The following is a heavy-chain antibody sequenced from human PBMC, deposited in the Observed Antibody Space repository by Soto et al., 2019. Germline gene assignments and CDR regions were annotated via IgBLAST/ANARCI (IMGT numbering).Heavy chain of an antibody. J-gene: IGHJ3*02. CDR1: GFTFSNYW. V-gene: IGHV3-7*01. D-gene: IGHD3-22*01. CDR3: ARDLVVIKSVEYAFDT. Sequence: LRLSCGASGFTFSNYWINWVRQAPGEGLEWVANINEHGSEMHYVDSVKGRFTISRDNAKNSVYLQMNSLRAEDTAVCYCARDLVVIKSVEYAFDTWGEGTMVSLSS. CDR2: INEHGSEM.